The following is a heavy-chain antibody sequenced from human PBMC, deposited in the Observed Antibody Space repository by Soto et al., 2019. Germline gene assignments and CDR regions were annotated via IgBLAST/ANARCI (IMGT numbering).Heavy chain of an antibody. CDR2: FIPIFGTA. CDR1: GGTLNRYA. Sequence: GASVKVSCKASGGTLNRYAINWGRQAPGQRLEWMGGFIPIFGTANYAQKFQGRVTITADESTSTAYMELSSLRSEDTAVYYCARVGGQFAMAPRGAYYYYYGMDVWGQGTTVTVSS. CDR3: ARVGGQFAMAPRGAYYYYYGMDV. J-gene: IGHJ6*02. V-gene: IGHV1-69*13. D-gene: IGHD5-18*01.